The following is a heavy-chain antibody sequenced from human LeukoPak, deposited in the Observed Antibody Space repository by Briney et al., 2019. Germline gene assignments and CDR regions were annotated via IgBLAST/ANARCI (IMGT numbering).Heavy chain of an antibody. Sequence: GGSLRLSCAASGFTFSSYAMHWVRQAPGKGLEWVAVISYDGSNKYYADSVKGRFTISRDISKNTLYLQMNSLRAEDTAVYYCARGPTVIVNYFDYWGQGTLVTVSS. CDR2: ISYDGSNK. CDR3: ARGPTVIVNYFDY. J-gene: IGHJ4*02. D-gene: IGHD3-22*01. CDR1: GFTFSSYA. V-gene: IGHV3-30*04.